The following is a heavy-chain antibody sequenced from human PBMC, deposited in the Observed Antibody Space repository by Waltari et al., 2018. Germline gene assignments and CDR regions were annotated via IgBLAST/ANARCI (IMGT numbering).Heavy chain of an antibody. CDR1: GGSFSGYY. CDR3: ARQEIIVEVTGDGFDI. D-gene: IGHD2-21*02. CDR2: IRHSGTT. Sequence: QVQLQQWGAGLLKPSETLSLTCAVYGGSFSGYYWSWIRHPPGKGLEWIGEIRHSGTTNYNPSLKSRVTISLDTSKNQFSLKLSSVTAADTAVYYCARQEIIVEVTGDGFDIWGQGTMVTVSS. V-gene: IGHV4-34*01. J-gene: IGHJ3*02.